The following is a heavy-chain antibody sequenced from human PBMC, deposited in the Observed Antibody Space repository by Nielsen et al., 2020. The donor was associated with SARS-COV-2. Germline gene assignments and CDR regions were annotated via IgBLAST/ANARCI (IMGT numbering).Heavy chain of an antibody. V-gene: IGHV1-3*04. D-gene: IGHD3-9*01. CDR3: ARGGIPLWLY. J-gene: IGHJ4*02. CDR1: GYTFTTNA. CDR2: VNTGNGNT. Sequence: ASVKVSCKSSGYTFTTNAIHWVRQAPGQRLEWMGWVNTGNGNTKLSQKFQGRLFITRDTSASTVHMELGSLTSEDTAMYYCARGGIPLWLYWGQGTLVTVSS.